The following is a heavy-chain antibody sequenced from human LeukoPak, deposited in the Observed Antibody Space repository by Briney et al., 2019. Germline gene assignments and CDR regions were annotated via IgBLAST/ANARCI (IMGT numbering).Heavy chain of an antibody. CDR1: GYTLISFY. V-gene: IGHV1-46*01. CDR3: ARDWSESGIAVADYFDY. Sequence: GASVKVSCKASGYTLISFYLHWVRQAPGQGLEWMGIIKPSGGDTSFAQKFQARVTLTRDTSTSTVYMELSSLTFEDTAVYYCARDWSESGIAVADYFDYWGQGTLVTVSS. D-gene: IGHD6-19*01. CDR2: IKPSGGDT. J-gene: IGHJ4*02.